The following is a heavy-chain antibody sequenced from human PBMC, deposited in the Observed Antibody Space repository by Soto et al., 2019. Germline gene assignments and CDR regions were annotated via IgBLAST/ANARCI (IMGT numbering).Heavy chain of an antibody. J-gene: IGHJ4*02. D-gene: IGHD5-18*01. CDR3: RAGRIPITSYFDF. V-gene: IGHV1-69*02. CDR1: GGTFRSYT. Sequence: XVKVSCKASGGTFRSYTISWVRQAPGQGLEWMGRIIPILGIANYAQKFQGRVTITADKSTSTAYMDPVDTATYFCAHRPHRAGRIPITSYFDFWGQGTLVTVSS. CDR2: IIPILGIA.